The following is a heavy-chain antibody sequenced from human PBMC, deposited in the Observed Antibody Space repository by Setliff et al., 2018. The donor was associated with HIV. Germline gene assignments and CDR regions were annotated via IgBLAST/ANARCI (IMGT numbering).Heavy chain of an antibody. Sequence: GGSLRLSCAPSRFTFSSYAMSWVSQAPGKGLEWVSAISGSGGSTYYADSVKGLFTISRDNSKNTLYLQMNSLRAEDTAVYYCAKMGSPVGPDAFDIWGQGTMVTVSS. V-gene: IGHV3-23*01. J-gene: IGHJ3*02. CDR3: AKMGSPVGPDAFDI. CDR2: ISGSGGST. CDR1: RFTFSSYA. D-gene: IGHD3-16*01.